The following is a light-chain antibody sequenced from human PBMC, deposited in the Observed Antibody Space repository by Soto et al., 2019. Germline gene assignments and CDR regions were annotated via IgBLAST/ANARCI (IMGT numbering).Light chain of an antibody. CDR1: QTIGSW. J-gene: IGKJ1*01. CDR2: KAS. V-gene: IGKV1-5*03. CDR3: EHSSRYSEA. Sequence: TQWIPSPSTRAGSGGGVVTIARRASQTIGSWLAWYQQKPGKAPKLLIYKASTLKSGVPSRFSGRGCATDFTLPLSSLPPDAFATPYCEHSSRYSEAYGQGAKVDIK.